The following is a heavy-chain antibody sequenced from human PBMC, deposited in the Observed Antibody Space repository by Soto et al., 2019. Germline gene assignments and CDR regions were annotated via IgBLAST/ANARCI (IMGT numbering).Heavy chain of an antibody. Sequence: QVQLQESGPGLVKPSQTLSLTCTVSGGSISSGDFYWSWIRQPTGKGLELIGNTYYSGSTYCNPCLRRGSIMSEDTYLYLFSLKLSSLNAADPAVYFCARADDFSDRFDYWGQGDLVSVSS. V-gene: IGHV4-30-4*01. J-gene: IGHJ4*02. CDR1: GGSISSGDFY. D-gene: IGHD4-17*01. CDR2: TYYSGST. CDR3: ARADDFSDRFDY.